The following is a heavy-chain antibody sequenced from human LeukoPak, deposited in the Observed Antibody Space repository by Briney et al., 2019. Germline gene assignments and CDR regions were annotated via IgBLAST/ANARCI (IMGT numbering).Heavy chain of an antibody. D-gene: IGHD6-13*01. CDR1: GFTFSNAW. V-gene: IGHV3-15*01. CDR2: IKSKTDGGTT. Sequence: GGSLRLSCAASGFTFSNAWMSRVRQAPGKGLEWVGRIKSKTDGGTTDYAAPVKGRFTISRDDSKNTLYLQMNSLKTEDTAVYYCTARGRYSSIQYWGQGTLVTVSS. J-gene: IGHJ4*02. CDR3: TARGRYSSIQY.